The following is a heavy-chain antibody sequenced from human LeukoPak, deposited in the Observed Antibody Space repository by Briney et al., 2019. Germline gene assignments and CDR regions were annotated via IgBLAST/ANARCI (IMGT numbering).Heavy chain of an antibody. J-gene: IGHJ5*02. CDR1: GGSISSSSYY. Sequence: PSETLSLTCTVSGGSISSSSYYWGWIRQPPGKGLEWIGSIYYSGSTYYNPSLKGRVTISVDTSKNQFSLKLSSVTAADTAVYYCARDYYDSSGYSGSRWFDPWGQGTLVTVSS. CDR2: IYYSGST. D-gene: IGHD3-22*01. V-gene: IGHV4-39*02. CDR3: ARDYYDSSGYSGSRWFDP.